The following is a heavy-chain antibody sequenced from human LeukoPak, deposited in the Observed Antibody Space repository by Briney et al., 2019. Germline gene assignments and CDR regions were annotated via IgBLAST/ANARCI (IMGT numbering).Heavy chain of an antibody. CDR2: ISASGDTT. V-gene: IGHV3-23*01. CDR3: AKESLRGHSYGFDS. CDR1: GFTFRSYA. D-gene: IGHD5-18*01. Sequence: QTGGSLRLSCTVSGFTFRSYAMSWVRQAPGKGLEWVSAISASGDTTYFAENLRGRFTISRDDSESTLYLQVDSLRAEDTAIYYCAKESLRGHSYGFDSWGQGTLVTVSS. J-gene: IGHJ4*02.